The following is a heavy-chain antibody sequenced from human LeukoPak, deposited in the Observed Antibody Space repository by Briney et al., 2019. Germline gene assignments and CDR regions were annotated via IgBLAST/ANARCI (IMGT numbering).Heavy chain of an antibody. V-gene: IGHV3-23*01. D-gene: IGHD3-22*01. CDR1: RFTFSSYA. Sequence: PGGSLRLSCAASRFTFSSYAMSWVRQAPGKGLEWVSTISGTGGSTFYADSVKGRFTISRDNSKNTLYLQMDSLRGEDTAVYFCGRDWRVAAGPSQWFVDRWGRGSL. CDR3: GRDWRVAAGPSQWFVDR. J-gene: IGHJ2*01. CDR2: ISGTGGST.